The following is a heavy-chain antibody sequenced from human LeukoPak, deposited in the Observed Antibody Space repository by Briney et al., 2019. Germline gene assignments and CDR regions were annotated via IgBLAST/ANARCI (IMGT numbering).Heavy chain of an antibody. D-gene: IGHD1-1*01. CDR1: GYTFTSFG. V-gene: IGHV1-18*01. CDR3: ARDQRRGGTTVDY. J-gene: IGHJ4*02. CDR2: VSAYNGYT. Sequence: GASVKVSCKASGYTFTSFGISWVRQAPGQGLEWMGWVSAYNGYTNYAQSLQGRVTMTTDTSTSTAYMELRSLRSDDTAVYYCARDQRRGGTTVDYWGQGTLVTVSS.